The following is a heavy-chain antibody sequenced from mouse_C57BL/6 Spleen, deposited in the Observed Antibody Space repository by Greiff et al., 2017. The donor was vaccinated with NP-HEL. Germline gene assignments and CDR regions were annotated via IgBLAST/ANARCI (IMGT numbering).Heavy chain of an antibody. CDR3: VRRYYGNYGYAMDY. CDR2: IRSKSSNYAT. V-gene: IGHV10-3*01. J-gene: IGHJ4*01. Sequence: EVQVVESGGGLVQPKGSSKLSCAASGFTFNTYAMHWVRQAPGKGLEWVARIRSKSSNYATYYADSVKDRFTISRDDSQSMLYLQMNNLKTEDTAMYYWVRRYYGNYGYAMDYWGQGTSVTVSS. D-gene: IGHD2-1*01. CDR1: GFTFNTYA.